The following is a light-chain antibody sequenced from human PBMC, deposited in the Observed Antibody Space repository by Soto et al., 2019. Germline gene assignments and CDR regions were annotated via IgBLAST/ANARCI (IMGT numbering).Light chain of an antibody. V-gene: IGKV2-30*01. Sequence: DVVMTQSPLYLPVTLGQPASISCRSSQGLVYSDGNTYLKWFHQRPGQSPRRLIDTFSKRDSGAANRCGGSAAATDVTLIISRVEDEDVGVYYCQQGTPWPWTFGQGTKVEIK. CDR2: TFS. CDR1: QGLVYSDGNTY. CDR3: QQGTPWPWT. J-gene: IGKJ1*01.